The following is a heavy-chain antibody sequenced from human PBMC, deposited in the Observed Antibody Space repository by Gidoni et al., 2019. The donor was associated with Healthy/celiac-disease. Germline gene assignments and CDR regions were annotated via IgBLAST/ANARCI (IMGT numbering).Heavy chain of an antibody. D-gene: IGHD3-16*01. CDR1: GGSISSNTYY. CDR2: IYYSGST. Sequence: HLQLQESGPGLVKPSESLSLTCTVSGGSISSNTYYWGWIRQPPGKGLEWIGSIYYSGSTYYNPSLKSRVTISVDTSKNQFSLKLSSVTAADTAVYYCARQTFQNWFDPWGQGTLVTVSS. V-gene: IGHV4-39*01. J-gene: IGHJ5*02. CDR3: ARQTFQNWFDP.